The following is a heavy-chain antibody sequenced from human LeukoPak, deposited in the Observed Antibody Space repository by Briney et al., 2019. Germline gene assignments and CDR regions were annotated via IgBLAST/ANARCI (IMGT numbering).Heavy chain of an antibody. CDR1: GFTFSSYW. D-gene: IGHD4-23*01. Sequence: PGGSLRLSCAASGFTFSSYWMNWVRQAPGKGLVWVSRIASDGSSTTYADSVKGRFSISRDNAKNTLYLQMNSLRAEDTAVYYCARAGNYGGNSFWGQGTLVTVSS. J-gene: IGHJ4*02. CDR2: IASDGSST. V-gene: IGHV3-74*01. CDR3: ARAGNYGGNSF.